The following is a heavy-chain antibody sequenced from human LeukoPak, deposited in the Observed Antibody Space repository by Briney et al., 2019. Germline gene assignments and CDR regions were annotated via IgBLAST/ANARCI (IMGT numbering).Heavy chain of an antibody. D-gene: IGHD5-12*01. CDR2: ISSSSSYI. J-gene: IGHJ5*02. CDR3: ARDPFRWLLIATSFEP. CDR1: GFTFSSYI. V-gene: IGHV3-21*01. Sequence: GGSLRLSCAASGFTFSSYIMNWVRQAPGKGLVWVSSISSSSSYIYYADSVKGRFTISRDNAKNSLYLKMNSLRAEDTGVYYCARDPFRWLLIATSFEPWGQETLVSVSS.